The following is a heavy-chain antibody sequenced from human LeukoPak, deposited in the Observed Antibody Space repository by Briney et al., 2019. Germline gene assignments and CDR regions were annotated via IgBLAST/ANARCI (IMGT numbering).Heavy chain of an antibody. Sequence: ASVKVSCKASGYTFTSYGISWVRQAPGQGLEWMGWISAYNGNTNYAQRLQGRVTMTTDTSTSTGYMELRSLRSDDTAVYYCARVDRVGASRGCDYWGQGTLVTVSS. CDR2: ISAYNGNT. CDR3: ARVDRVGASRGCDY. D-gene: IGHD1-26*01. CDR1: GYTFTSYG. J-gene: IGHJ4*02. V-gene: IGHV1-18*01.